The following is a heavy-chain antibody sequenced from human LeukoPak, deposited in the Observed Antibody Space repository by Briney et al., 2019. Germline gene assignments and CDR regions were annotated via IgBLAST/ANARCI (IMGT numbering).Heavy chain of an antibody. V-gene: IGHV3-13*01. CDR2: VGIAADT. J-gene: IGHJ4*02. CDR3: ARDRDIVVVPAAHQFDY. CDR1: GFTFNNYE. D-gene: IGHD2-2*01. Sequence: GGSLRLSCAASGFTFNNYEMHWVRQTAGKGLEWVSAVGIAADTFYAGSVKGRFSISRDNAESSLFLQMNSLRAGDTAVYYCARDRDIVVVPAAHQFDYWGQGTLVTVSS.